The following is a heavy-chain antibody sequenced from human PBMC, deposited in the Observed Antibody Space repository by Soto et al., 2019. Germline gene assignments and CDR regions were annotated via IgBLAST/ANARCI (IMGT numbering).Heavy chain of an antibody. J-gene: IGHJ6*02. V-gene: IGHV3-23*01. CDR1: GFTFSSYA. CDR2: ISGSGGST. Sequence: EVQLLESGGGLVQPGGSLRLSCAASGFTFSSYAMSWVRQAPGKGLEWVSAISGSGGSTYYADSVKGRFTISRDNSKNTLYLQMNSLRAEDTAVYYCATGGGVNFYDGMDVWGQGTTVTVS. D-gene: IGHD3-16*01. CDR3: ATGGGVNFYDGMDV.